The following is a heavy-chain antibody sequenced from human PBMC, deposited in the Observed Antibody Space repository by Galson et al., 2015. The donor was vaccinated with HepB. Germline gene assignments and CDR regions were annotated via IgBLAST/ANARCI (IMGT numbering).Heavy chain of an antibody. CDR3: AKDERESQYFDWLFSIDD. CDR1: GLTFSSYS. Sequence: SLRLSCAASGLTFSSYSMNWVRQAPGKGLEWVSSISSSSSYIYYADSVRGRFTISRDNARNSLYLQMNSLRAEDTAVYYCAKDERESQYFDWLFSIDDWGQGTLVTVSS. D-gene: IGHD3-9*01. J-gene: IGHJ4*02. CDR2: ISSSSSYI. V-gene: IGHV3-21*01.